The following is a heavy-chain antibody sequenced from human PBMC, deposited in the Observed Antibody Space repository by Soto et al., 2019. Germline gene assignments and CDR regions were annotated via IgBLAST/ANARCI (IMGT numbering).Heavy chain of an antibody. CDR1: GFTFDDYA. CDR2: ISWNSGSI. CDR3: AKDDPSSGGNAFDI. V-gene: IGHV3-9*01. D-gene: IGHD6-6*01. Sequence: SLRLSCAASGFTFDDYAMHWVRQAPGKGLEWVSGISWNSGSIGYADSVKGRFTISRDNAKNSLYLPMNSLRAEDTALYYCAKDDPSSGGNAFDIWGQGTTVTV. J-gene: IGHJ3*02.